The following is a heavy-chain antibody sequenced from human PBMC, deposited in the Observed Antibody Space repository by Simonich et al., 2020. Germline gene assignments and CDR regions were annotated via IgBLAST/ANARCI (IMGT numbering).Heavy chain of an antibody. Sequence: EVQLVESGGGLVQPGGSLRLSCAASGFTFSSYWMHWVRQAPGKGLVGGARMKSDGSSTSYADSVKGRFTISRDNAKNTLYLQMNSLRAEDTAVYYCARDYSNYDAFDIWGQGTMVTVSS. CDR1: GFTFSSYW. V-gene: IGHV3-74*01. CDR3: ARDYSNYDAFDI. J-gene: IGHJ3*02. D-gene: IGHD4-4*01. CDR2: MKSDGSST.